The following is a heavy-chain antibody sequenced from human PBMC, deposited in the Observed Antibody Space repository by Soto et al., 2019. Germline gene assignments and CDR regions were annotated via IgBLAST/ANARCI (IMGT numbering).Heavy chain of an antibody. CDR3: ARAFGQWLQYYFDY. V-gene: IGHV3-33*01. CDR2: IWYDGSNK. Sequence: GGSLRLSCAASGFTFSSYGMHWVRQAPGKGLEWVAVIWYDGSNKYYADSVKGRFTISRDNSKNALYLQMNSLRAEDTAVYYCARAFGQWLQYYFDYWGQGTLVTVSS. CDR1: GFTFSSYG. J-gene: IGHJ4*02. D-gene: IGHD6-19*01.